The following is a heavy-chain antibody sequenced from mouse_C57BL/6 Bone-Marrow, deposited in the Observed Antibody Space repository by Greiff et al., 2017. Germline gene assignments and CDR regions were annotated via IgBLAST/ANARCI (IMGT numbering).Heavy chain of an antibody. V-gene: IGHV1-42*01. CDR3: ARGIYYGYAWFAY. CDR2: INPSTGGT. Sequence: EVKLMESGPELVKPGASVKISCKASGYSFTGYYMNWVKQSPEKSLEWIGEINPSTGGTTYNQKFKAKATLTVDKSSSTAYMQLKSLTSEDSAVYYCARGIYYGYAWFAYWGQGTPVTVSA. D-gene: IGHD2-2*01. CDR1: GYSFTGYY. J-gene: IGHJ3*01.